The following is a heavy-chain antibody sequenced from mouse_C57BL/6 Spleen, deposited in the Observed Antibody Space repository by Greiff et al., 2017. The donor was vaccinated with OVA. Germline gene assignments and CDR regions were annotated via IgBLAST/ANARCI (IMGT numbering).Heavy chain of an antibody. CDR3: ARERGYYSKFFDY. V-gene: IGHV1-80*01. Sequence: VKLMESGAELVKPGASVKISCKASGYAFSSYWMNWVKQRPGKGLEWIGQIYPGDGDTNYNGKFKGKATLTADKSSSTAYMQLSSLTSEDSAVYCCARERGYYSKFFDYWGQGTTLTVSS. CDR2: IYPGDGDT. J-gene: IGHJ2*01. D-gene: IGHD2-12*01. CDR1: GYAFSSYW.